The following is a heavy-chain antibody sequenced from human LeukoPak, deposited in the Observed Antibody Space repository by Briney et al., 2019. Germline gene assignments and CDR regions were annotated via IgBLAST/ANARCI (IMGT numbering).Heavy chain of an antibody. CDR3: ASSQQEPGYCSGGSCPRYFQH. D-gene: IGHD2-15*01. J-gene: IGHJ1*01. CDR2: INHSGST. CDR1: GGSFSGYY. V-gene: IGHV4-34*01. Sequence: SETLSLTCAVYGGSFSGYYWSWIRQPPGKGLEWIGEINHSGSTNYNPSLKSRVTISVDTSKNQFSLKLSSVTAADTAVYYCASSQQEPGYCSGGSCPRYFQHWGQGTLVTVSS.